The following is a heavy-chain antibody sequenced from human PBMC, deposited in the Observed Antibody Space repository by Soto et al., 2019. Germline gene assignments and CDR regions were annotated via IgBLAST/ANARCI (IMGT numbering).Heavy chain of an antibody. Sequence: QVQLVESGGGLVKPGGSLRLSCAASGVSFSDYYMIWMRQAPGKGLEWISYIGGVTDYANYADSVRGRFTISRDKTKKVVFLQRSSLRAEDTAVYYCARYASLSGADHWGQGTLVIVSS. V-gene: IGHV3-11*06. CDR2: IGGVTDYA. CDR3: ARYASLSGADH. D-gene: IGHD2-2*01. CDR1: GVSFSDYY. J-gene: IGHJ4*02.